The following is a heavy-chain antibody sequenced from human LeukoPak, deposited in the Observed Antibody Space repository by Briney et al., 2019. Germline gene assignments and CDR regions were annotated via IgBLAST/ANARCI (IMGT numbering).Heavy chain of an antibody. V-gene: IGHV3-30*04. CDR3: ARVRHCSDSSCSGVLDY. Sequence: PGGSLRLSCAASGFTFSNYPMHWVRQAPGKGLEWVAAISFDGSNKYYADSVKGRFTISRDTSRNTLNLQMNSLRAEDTAVYYCARVRHCSDSSCSGVLDYWGQGTLVIVSS. CDR1: GFTFSNYP. CDR2: ISFDGSNK. J-gene: IGHJ4*02. D-gene: IGHD2-15*01.